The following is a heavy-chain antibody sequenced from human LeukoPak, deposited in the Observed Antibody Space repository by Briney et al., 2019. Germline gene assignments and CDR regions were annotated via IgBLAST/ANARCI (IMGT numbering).Heavy chain of an antibody. Sequence: GASVKVSCKASGYTFTSYAMNWVRQAPGQGLEWMGWISAYNGNTNYAQKLQGRVTMTTDTSTSTAYMELRSLRSDDTAVYYCARAFYGWEYGSGSYYNGDYWGQGTLVTVSS. CDR3: ARAFYGWEYGSGSYYNGDY. J-gene: IGHJ4*02. D-gene: IGHD3-10*01. V-gene: IGHV1-18*01. CDR1: GYTFTSYA. CDR2: ISAYNGNT.